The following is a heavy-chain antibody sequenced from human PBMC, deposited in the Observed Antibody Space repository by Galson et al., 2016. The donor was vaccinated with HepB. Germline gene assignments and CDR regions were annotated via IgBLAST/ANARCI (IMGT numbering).Heavy chain of an antibody. J-gene: IGHJ4*02. D-gene: IGHD6-19*01. Sequence: PALVKPTQTLTLTCTFSGFSLSTSGMCLSWVRQPPGKALEWLALIDWDEDKYYNTSLKTRLTISTDTTKNQVVLTMTNMDPMDTATYYCARGLAVTGRVFSDYFDSWGQGTLVTVSS. CDR3: ARGLAVTGRVFSDYFDS. CDR1: GFSLSTSGMC. CDR2: IDWDEDK. V-gene: IGHV2-70*20.